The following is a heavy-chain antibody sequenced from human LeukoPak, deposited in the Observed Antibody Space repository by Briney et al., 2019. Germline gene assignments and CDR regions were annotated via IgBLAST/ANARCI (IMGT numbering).Heavy chain of an antibody. J-gene: IGHJ6*02. CDR1: GYTFTGYD. D-gene: IGHD3-10*01. V-gene: IGHV1-8*01. CDR3: ARVMVREARNYYYYYGMDV. CDR2: MNPNSGNT. Sequence: ASVKVSCKASGYTFTGYDINWVRQATGQGLEWMGWMNPNSGNTGYAQKFQGRVTMTRNTSISTAYMELSSLRSEDTAVYYCARVMVREARNYYYYYGMDVWGQGTTVTVSS.